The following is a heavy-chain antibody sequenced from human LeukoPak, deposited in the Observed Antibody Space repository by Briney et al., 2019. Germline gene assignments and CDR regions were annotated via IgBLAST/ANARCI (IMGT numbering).Heavy chain of an antibody. J-gene: IGHJ4*02. CDR2: ISSSSSYI. CDR1: GFTFSSYS. CDR3: ARDGNYYDSSGYYSVADY. D-gene: IGHD3-22*01. Sequence: GGSLRLSCAASGFTFSSYSMNWVCQPPGKGLEWVSSISSSSSYIYYADSVKGRFTISRDNAKNSLYLQMNSLRAEDTAVYYCARDGNYYDSSGYYSVADYWGQGTLVTVSS. V-gene: IGHV3-21*01.